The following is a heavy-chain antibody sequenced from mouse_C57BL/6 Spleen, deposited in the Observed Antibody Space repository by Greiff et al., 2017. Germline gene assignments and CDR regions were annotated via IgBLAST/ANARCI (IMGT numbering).Heavy chain of an antibody. CDR1: GYTFTSYG. CDR3: AREGQLRRRWFAY. Sequence: VQLQQSGAELARPGASVKLSCKASGYTFTSYGISWVKQRTGQGLEWIGEIYPRSSNTYYNEKFKGKATLAADKSSSTAYMGLRSLTSEDSAVYFCAREGQLRRRWFAYWGQGTLVTVSA. V-gene: IGHV1-81*01. CDR2: IYPRSSNT. D-gene: IGHD3-2*02. J-gene: IGHJ3*01.